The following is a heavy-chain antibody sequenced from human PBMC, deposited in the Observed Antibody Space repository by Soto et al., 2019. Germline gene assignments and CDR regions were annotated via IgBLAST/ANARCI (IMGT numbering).Heavy chain of an antibody. V-gene: IGHV1-69*08. Sequence: QVQLVQSGAEVKKPGSSVKVSCKASGGTFSSDTISWVRQAPGQGLEWMGGIIPILVTATYAQKFQGRVTITADKSTSTDYMQMSSLTSEDTAIYWCARSSVGSVYWGQGTLVNVSS. D-gene: IGHD1-1*01. J-gene: IGHJ4*02. CDR2: IIPILVTA. CDR3: ARSSVGSVY. CDR1: GGTFSSDT.